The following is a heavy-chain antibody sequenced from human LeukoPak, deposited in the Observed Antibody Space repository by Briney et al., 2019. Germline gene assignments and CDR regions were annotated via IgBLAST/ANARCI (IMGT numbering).Heavy chain of an antibody. V-gene: IGHV3-21*04. CDR2: ISSSSSYI. D-gene: IGHD3-22*01. CDR1: GFTFSSYS. Sequence: PGGSLRLSCAASGFTFSSYSMNWVRQAPGKGLEWVSSISSSSSYIYYADSVKGRFTISRDNSKNTLYPQMNSLRAEDTAVYYCAREEHSYYDSSGYLYWGQGTLVTVSS. J-gene: IGHJ4*02. CDR3: AREEHSYYDSSGYLY.